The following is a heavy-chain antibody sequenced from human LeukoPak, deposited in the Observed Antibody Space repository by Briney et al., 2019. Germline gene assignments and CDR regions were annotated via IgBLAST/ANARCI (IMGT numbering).Heavy chain of an antibody. Sequence: GASVKVSCKASGGTFSSYAISWVRQAPGQGLEWMGGIIPIFGTANYAQKFQGRVTITADKSTSTAHMELSSLRSEDTAVYYCASHITMVRGVIFSYYGMDVWGKGTTVTVSS. J-gene: IGHJ6*04. D-gene: IGHD3-10*01. V-gene: IGHV1-69*06. CDR2: IIPIFGTA. CDR3: ASHITMVRGVIFSYYGMDV. CDR1: GGTFSSYA.